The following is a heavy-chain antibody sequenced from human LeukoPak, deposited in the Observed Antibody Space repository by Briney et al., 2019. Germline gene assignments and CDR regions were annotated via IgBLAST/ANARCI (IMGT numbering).Heavy chain of an antibody. J-gene: IGHJ4*02. CDR1: GGTFSSYA. CDR2: IIPIFGTA. Sequence: ASVKVSCKASGGTFSSYAISWVRQAPGQGLEWMGGIIPIFGTANYAQKFQGRVTITTDESTSTAYMELSSLRSEDTAVYYCASQYYYDSSGYYYLAYWGQGTLVTVSS. V-gene: IGHV1-69*05. CDR3: ASQYYYDSSGYYYLAY. D-gene: IGHD3-22*01.